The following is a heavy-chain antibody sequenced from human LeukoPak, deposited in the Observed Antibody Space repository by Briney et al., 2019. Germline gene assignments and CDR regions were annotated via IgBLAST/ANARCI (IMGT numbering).Heavy chain of an antibody. CDR1: GDSISIYY. J-gene: IGHJ6*02. V-gene: IGHV4-59*01. CDR2: IYYNECT. Sequence: PSETLSLTCTVSGDSISIYYWSWIRQPPGKGLEWIGYIYYNECTNYNPSLKSRFTMSVDTSKNQFSLKVSSVTAADTAVYYCARGGWLQTPYYYYGMDVWGQGTTVTVSS. D-gene: IGHD5-24*01. CDR3: ARGGWLQTPYYYYGMDV.